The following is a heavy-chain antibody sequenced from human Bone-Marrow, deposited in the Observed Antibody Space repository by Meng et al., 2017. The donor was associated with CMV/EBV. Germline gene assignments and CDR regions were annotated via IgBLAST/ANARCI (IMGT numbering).Heavy chain of an antibody. CDR1: GGTFSSYA. J-gene: IGHJ6*02. Sequence: ASVKVSCKASGGTFSSYAISWVRQAPGQGLEWMGIINSSGGSTSYAQKFQGRVTMTRDTSTSTVYMELSSLRSEDTAVYYCARGAAATGGGSYRYYYYGMDVWGQGTTVTVSS. CDR2: INSSGGST. D-gene: IGHD1-26*01. CDR3: ARGAAATGGGSYRYYYYGMDV. V-gene: IGHV1-46*01.